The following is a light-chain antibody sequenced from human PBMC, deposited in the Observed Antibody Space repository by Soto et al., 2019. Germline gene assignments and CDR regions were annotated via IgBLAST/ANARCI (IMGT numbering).Light chain of an antibody. CDR3: SSYAGRDIWV. CDR1: SVDINY. V-gene: IGLV2-8*01. J-gene: IGLJ3*02. CDR2: EVT. Sequence: QSALTQPPSASGSRGQSVTVSCTGTSVDINYVSWFQQHPGKAPKLIICEVTKRPSGVPDRFSGSKSGNTASLTVSGLQDDDEADYYCSSYAGRDIWVFGGETKVTVL.